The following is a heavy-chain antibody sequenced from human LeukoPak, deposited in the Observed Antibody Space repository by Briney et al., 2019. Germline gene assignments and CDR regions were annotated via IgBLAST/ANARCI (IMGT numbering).Heavy chain of an antibody. CDR3: ATDLDQQLVLDY. CDR2: FDPEDGEI. Sequence: ASVKVSCKVSGYTLTELSMHWVRQAPGKGLEWMGGFDPEDGEIIYAQKFQGRVTMTEDTSTDTAYMELSSLRSEDTAVYYCATDLDQQLVLDYWGQGTLVTVSS. J-gene: IGHJ4*02. CDR1: GYTLTELS. D-gene: IGHD6-13*01. V-gene: IGHV1-24*01.